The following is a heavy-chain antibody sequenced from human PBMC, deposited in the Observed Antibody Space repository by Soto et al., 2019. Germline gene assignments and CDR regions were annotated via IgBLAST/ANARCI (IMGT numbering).Heavy chain of an antibody. CDR3: ARRIPAAPNWFDP. D-gene: IGHD2-2*01. CDR1: GGSISSGTW. CDR2: IYHSGSP. J-gene: IGHJ5*02. V-gene: IGHV4-4*02. Sequence: QVQLQESGPGLVKPSGTLSLTCAVSGGSISSGTWWSRVRQSPGRGLEWIGEIYHSGSPNYNPSLKSRVTMSVDKSKNLFSLSLSSVTAADSALYYCARRIPAAPNWFDPWGQGTLVTVSS.